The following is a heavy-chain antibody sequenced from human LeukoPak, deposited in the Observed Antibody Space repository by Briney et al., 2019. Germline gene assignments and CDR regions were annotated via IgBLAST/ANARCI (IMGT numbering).Heavy chain of an antibody. Sequence: GGSLQSSLKGSGCSFTSYWISWVRQMPGKGVGWRGRIVHSDSYTNYSPSFQGHVTISANKSISTAYLQWTSLKASDTAKYYCATYSDYDILTVYYVTDAFDIWGQGKMVTVSS. J-gene: IGHJ3*02. D-gene: IGHD3-9*01. CDR3: ATYSDYDILTVYYVTDAFDI. CDR2: IVHSDSYT. CDR1: GCSFTSYW. V-gene: IGHV5-10-1*01.